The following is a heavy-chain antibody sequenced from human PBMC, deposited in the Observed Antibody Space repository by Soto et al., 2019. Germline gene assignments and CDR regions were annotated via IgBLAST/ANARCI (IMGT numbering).Heavy chain of an antibody. CDR1: GGTFSTYA. D-gene: IGHD6-6*01. Sequence: SVKVSCKASGGTFSTYAISWVRQAPGQGLEWMGGIIPIFGPPNYAQKFQGRVTITADESTSTDYMELSSLRSEDTAVYYCARDLREYSSSSQFDYYYYGMDVWGQGTTVTVSS. CDR3: ARDLREYSSSSQFDYYYYGMDV. V-gene: IGHV1-69*13. CDR2: IIPIFGPP. J-gene: IGHJ6*02.